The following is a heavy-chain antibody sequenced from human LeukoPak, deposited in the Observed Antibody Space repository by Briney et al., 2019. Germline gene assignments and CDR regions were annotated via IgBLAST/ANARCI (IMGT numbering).Heavy chain of an antibody. D-gene: IGHD6-13*01. CDR2: INSDGSST. V-gene: IGHV3-74*01. Sequence: PGGSLRLSCAASGFTFSAFWMHWVRQAPGKGLVWVSRINSDGSSTTYADSVKGRFTVSRDNAKNTLYLQMDSLRAEDSAVYYCAREEAAGPIDYWGQGTLVTVSS. CDR3: AREEAAGPIDY. J-gene: IGHJ4*02. CDR1: GFTFSAFW.